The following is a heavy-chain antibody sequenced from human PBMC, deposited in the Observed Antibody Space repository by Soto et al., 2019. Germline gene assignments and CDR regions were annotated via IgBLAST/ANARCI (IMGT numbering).Heavy chain of an antibody. J-gene: IGHJ6*03. CDR3: ARAPPFYGSGSYYNNYYYMDV. Sequence: GGSLRLSCAASGFTVSSNYMSWVRQAPGKGLEWVSVIYSGGSTYYADSVKGRFTISRHNSKNTMYLQMNSLRAEEPAVYYCARAPPFYGSGSYYNNYYYMDVLGKGTTVTVSS. CDR1: GFTVSSNY. V-gene: IGHV3-53*04. CDR2: IYSGGST. D-gene: IGHD3-10*01.